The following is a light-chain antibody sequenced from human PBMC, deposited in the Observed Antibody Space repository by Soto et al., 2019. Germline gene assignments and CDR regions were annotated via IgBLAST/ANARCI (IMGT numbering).Light chain of an antibody. CDR2: GAS. Sequence: DIQMTQSPSSVSAPVGDRVTITCQASQDIGSWLAWYQQKPGKAPDLLIYGASSLQSGVPSRFYGSGSGTDFTLTISSLQPEDFATYYCQQGGSFPITFGQGTRLEIK. CDR1: QDIGSW. V-gene: IGKV1-12*01. CDR3: QQGGSFPIT. J-gene: IGKJ5*01.